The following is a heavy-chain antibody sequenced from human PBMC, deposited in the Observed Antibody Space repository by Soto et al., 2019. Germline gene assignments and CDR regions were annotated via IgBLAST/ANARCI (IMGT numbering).Heavy chain of an antibody. CDR3: VRGGFYGSGRYYFDY. CDR1: GFTFSNFD. D-gene: IGHD3-10*01. CDR2: IGSTGDT. Sequence: GGSLRLSCAASGFTFSNFDMNWVRQGTGKGLEWVSGIGSTGDTYYPGSVKGRFTISRENGKNSFYLQMNSLRVGDTAVYYCVRGGFYGSGRYYFDYWGQGTVVTVSS. J-gene: IGHJ4*02. V-gene: IGHV3-13*04.